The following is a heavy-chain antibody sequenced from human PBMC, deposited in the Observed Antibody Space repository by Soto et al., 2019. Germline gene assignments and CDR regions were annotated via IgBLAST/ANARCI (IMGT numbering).Heavy chain of an antibody. Sequence: ASVKVSCKASGYTFTMYYMLWVGQAPGQGLEWMGIINPSGGSTSYAQKFQGRVTMTRDTSTSTVYMELSSLRSEDTAVYYCAREVPRGGVVVTALYYYYGMDVWGQGTTVTVSS. CDR3: AREVPRGGVVVTALYYYYGMDV. D-gene: IGHD2-21*02. J-gene: IGHJ6*02. CDR2: INPSGGST. V-gene: IGHV1-46*01. CDR1: GYTFTMYY.